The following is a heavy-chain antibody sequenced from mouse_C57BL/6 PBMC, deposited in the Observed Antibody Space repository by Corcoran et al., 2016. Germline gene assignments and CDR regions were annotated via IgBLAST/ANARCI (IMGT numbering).Heavy chain of an antibody. CDR2: INPNNGGT. CDR3: ARRNAYYYGSSYFDY. D-gene: IGHD1-1*01. CDR1: GYTITDYY. J-gene: IGHJ2*01. V-gene: IGHV1-26*01. Sequence: EVQLQQSGPELVKPGASVKISCKASGYTITDYYMNWVKQSHGKSLEWIGDINPNNGGTSYNQKFKGKATLTVDKSSSTAYMELRSLTSEDSAVYYCARRNAYYYGSSYFDYWGQGTTLTVSS.